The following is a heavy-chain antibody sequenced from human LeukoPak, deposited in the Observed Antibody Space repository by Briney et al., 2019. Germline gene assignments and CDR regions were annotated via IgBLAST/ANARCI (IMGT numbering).Heavy chain of an antibody. D-gene: IGHD2-15*01. CDR1: GFTFSTYA. V-gene: IGHV3-23*01. Sequence: GGSLRLSCAASGFTFSTYAMSWVRQTPGKGLEWVSAISGSGGSTYYADSVKGRFTISRDNSKNTLYLQMNSLRAEDTAVYYCARGVPATSVVADPHPYYYYGMDVWGQGTTVTVSS. J-gene: IGHJ6*02. CDR2: ISGSGGST. CDR3: ARGVPATSVVADPHPYYYYGMDV.